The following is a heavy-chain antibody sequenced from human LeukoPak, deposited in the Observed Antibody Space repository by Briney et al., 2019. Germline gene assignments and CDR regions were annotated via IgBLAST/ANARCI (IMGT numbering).Heavy chain of an antibody. Sequence: RSGGSLRLSCAASGFTFSTYSMNWVRQAPGKGLEWVSAIGTAGDTYYPGFVKGRFTISRENAKNSLYLQMNSLRAGDTAVYYCARVRKYSGYYSWYFDLWGRGTLVTVSS. CDR2: IGTAGDT. D-gene: IGHD5-12*01. J-gene: IGHJ2*01. CDR1: GFTFSTYS. V-gene: IGHV3-13*01. CDR3: ARVRKYSGYYSWYFDL.